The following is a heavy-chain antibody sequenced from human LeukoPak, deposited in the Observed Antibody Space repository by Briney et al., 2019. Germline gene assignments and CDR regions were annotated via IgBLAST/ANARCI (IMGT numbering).Heavy chain of an antibody. CDR3: ARDRSSWYSFTYYCGMDV. CDR2: IIPILGTA. J-gene: IGHJ6*02. Sequence: ASVKVSCKASGGTFSSYAISWVRQAPGQGLEWMGRIIPILGTANYAQKFQGRVTITADKSTSTAYMELSSLRSEDTAVYYCARDRSSWYSFTYYCGMDVWGQGTTVTVSS. V-gene: IGHV1-69*04. CDR1: GGTFSSYA. D-gene: IGHD6-13*01.